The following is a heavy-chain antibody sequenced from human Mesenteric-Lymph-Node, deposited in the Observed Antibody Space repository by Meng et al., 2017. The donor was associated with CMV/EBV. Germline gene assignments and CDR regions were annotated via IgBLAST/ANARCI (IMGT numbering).Heavy chain of an antibody. J-gene: IGHJ4*02. CDR1: GFTFSSYA. Sequence: GESLKISCAASGFTFSSYAMHWVRQAPGKGLEWVAVISYDGSNKYHADSVKGRFTISRDNSKNTLYLQMHNLRAEGTAVYYCARAYCGSISCYTGLFDYWGQGTLVTVSS. CDR2: ISYDGSNK. D-gene: IGHD2-2*02. CDR3: ARAYCGSISCYTGLFDY. V-gene: IGHV3-30*04.